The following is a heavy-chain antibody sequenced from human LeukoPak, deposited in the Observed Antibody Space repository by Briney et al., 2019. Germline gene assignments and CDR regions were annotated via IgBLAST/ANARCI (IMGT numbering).Heavy chain of an antibody. CDR1: GFTFSSYA. V-gene: IGHV3-23*01. Sequence: GGSLRLSCAASGFTFSSYAMSWLRQAPGKGLEWVSAISGSGGSTYYADSVKGRFTISRDNSKNTLYLQMNSLRAEDTAVYYCADQVRGWTSFDYWGQGTLVTVSS. CDR2: ISGSGGST. D-gene: IGHD6-19*01. CDR3: ADQVRGWTSFDY. J-gene: IGHJ4*02.